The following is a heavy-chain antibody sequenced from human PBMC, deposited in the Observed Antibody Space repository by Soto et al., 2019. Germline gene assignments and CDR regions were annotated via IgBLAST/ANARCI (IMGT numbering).Heavy chain of an antibody. V-gene: IGHV1-69*06. Sequence: SVKVSCKASGVTFSSYAISWVRQAPVQGLEWMGGIIPIFGTANYAQKFQGRVTITADKSTSTAYMELSSLRSEDTAVYYCARDPRRITMVRGVITTIGWFDPWGQGTLVTVSS. CDR2: IIPIFGTA. CDR3: ARDPRRITMVRGVITTIGWFDP. J-gene: IGHJ5*02. CDR1: GVTFSSYA. D-gene: IGHD3-10*01.